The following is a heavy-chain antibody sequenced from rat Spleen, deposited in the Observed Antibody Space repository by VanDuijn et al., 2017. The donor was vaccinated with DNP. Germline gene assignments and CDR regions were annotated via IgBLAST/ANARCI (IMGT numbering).Heavy chain of an antibody. D-gene: IGHD1-4*01. V-gene: IGHV5-22*01. CDR2: TSYDGGST. CDR3: ARHVLPLRVWDY. J-gene: IGHJ2*01. CDR1: GFTFSDYY. Sequence: EVQLVGSGGDLVQPGRSLKLSCAASGFTFSDYYMAWVRQAPTKGLEWVAYTSYDGGSTYNGDSVKGRFTISRDNAKSTLYLQMNSLRYEDMATYYCARHVLPLRVWDYWGQGVMVTVSS.